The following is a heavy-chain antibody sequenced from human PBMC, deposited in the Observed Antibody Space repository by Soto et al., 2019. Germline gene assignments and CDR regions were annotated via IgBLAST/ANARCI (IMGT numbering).Heavy chain of an antibody. D-gene: IGHD3-16*02. J-gene: IGHJ3*02. V-gene: IGHV3-15*01. CDR2: IKSKTDGGTT. Sequence: GGSLRLSCAASGFTFSNAWMSWVRQAPGKGLEWVGRIKSKTDGGTTDYAAPVKGRFTISRDDSKNTLYLQMNSLKTEDTAVYYCTTLYDYIWGSYRDDAFDIWGQGTMVTVSS. CDR1: GFTFSNAW. CDR3: TTLYDYIWGSYRDDAFDI.